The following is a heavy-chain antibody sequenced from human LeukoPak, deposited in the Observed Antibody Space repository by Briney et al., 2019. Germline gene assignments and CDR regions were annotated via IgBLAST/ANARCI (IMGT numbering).Heavy chain of an antibody. CDR3: ASLPSGGYYYYYGMDV. V-gene: IGHV1-69*02. CDR2: IIPILGIA. CDR1: GVTFSSYT. Sequence: ASLKVSCKASGVTFSSYTISWVRHAPAQGLEWMGRIIPILGIANYAQKFQGRVTITADKSTSTAYMELSSLRSEDTAVYYCASLPSGGYYYYYGMDVWGQGTTVTVSS. D-gene: IGHD3-3*01. J-gene: IGHJ6*02.